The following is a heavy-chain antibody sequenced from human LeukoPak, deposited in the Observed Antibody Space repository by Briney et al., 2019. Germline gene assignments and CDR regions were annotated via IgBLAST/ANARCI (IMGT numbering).Heavy chain of an antibody. CDR2: ITNTGGST. V-gene: IGHV3-64*04. D-gene: IGHD2-15*01. J-gene: IGHJ4*02. CDR3: ARGYCSGGSCYSDY. CDR1: GFTFSSYA. Sequence: GGSLRLSCSASGFTFSSYAMHWVRQAPGKGLEYVSAITNTGGSTYYADSVKGRFTISRDNAKNSLYLQMNSLRDEDTAVYYCARGYCSGGSCYSDYWGQGTLVTVSS.